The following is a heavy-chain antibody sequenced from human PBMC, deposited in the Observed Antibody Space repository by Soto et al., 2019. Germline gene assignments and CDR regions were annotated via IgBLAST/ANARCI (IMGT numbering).Heavy chain of an antibody. CDR1: IFTFSTYS. CDR3: AIQGSGSYYAFDI. CDR2: IKEDGSEK. J-gene: IGHJ3*02. D-gene: IGHD1-26*01. V-gene: IGHV3-7*01. Sequence: PWGSLRLAWASSIFTFSTYSMSWVRQAPGKGLEWVANIKEDGSEKYYVDSVKGRFTISRDNAKNSLYLQMNSLRAEDTAVFYCAIQGSGSYYAFDIWGQGTMVTVSS.